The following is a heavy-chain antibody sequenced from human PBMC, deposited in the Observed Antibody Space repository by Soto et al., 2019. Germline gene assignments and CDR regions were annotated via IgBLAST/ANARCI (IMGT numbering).Heavy chain of an antibody. V-gene: IGHV1-18*01. J-gene: IGHJ4*02. CDR1: GYAFTTYG. CDR3: ARGRYGDY. CDR2: ISAHNGNT. D-gene: IGHD1-1*01. Sequence: QVHLVQSGAEVKKPGASVKVSCQGSGYAFTTYGITWVRQAPGQGLEWMGWISAHNGNTNYAQKLQGRVTVTRDTSTSTAYMELRSLRYDATAVYYCARGRYGDYWGQGARVTVSS.